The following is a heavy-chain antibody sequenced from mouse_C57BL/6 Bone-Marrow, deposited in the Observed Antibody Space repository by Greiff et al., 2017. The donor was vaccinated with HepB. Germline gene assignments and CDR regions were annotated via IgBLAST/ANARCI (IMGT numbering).Heavy chain of an antibody. V-gene: IGHV5-2*01. J-gene: IGHJ4*01. Sequence: EVKVIESGGGLVQPGESLKLSCESNEYEFPSHDMSWVRKTPEKRLELVAAINSDGGSTYYPDTMERRFIISRDNTKKTLYLQMSSLRSEDTALYYCARHGEKDYAMDYWGQGTSVTVSS. CDR3: ARHGEKDYAMDY. CDR2: INSDGGST. CDR1: EYEFPSHD. D-gene: IGHD2-13*01.